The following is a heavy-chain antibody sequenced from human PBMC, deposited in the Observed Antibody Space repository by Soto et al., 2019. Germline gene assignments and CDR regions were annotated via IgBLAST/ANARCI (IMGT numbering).Heavy chain of an antibody. V-gene: IGHV4-59*01. CDR3: ARDLWGYCGTDCYPLDV. D-gene: IGHD2-21*02. CDR1: GGSISGYY. CDR2: MYNAGST. J-gene: IGHJ6*02. Sequence: SETLSLTCTVSGGSISGYYWSWIRQPPGKGLEWIGYMYNAGSTVFNPSFKSRVTISVDTSKNQFSLKLNSVTAADTAVYYCARDLWGYCGTDCYPLDVWGQGTTVTVS.